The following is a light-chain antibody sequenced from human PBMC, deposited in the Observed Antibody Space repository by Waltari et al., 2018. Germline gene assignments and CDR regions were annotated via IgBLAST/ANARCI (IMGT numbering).Light chain of an antibody. Sequence: QSALTQPASVSGSLGQSITISCSGTISDVGIHDLVSWYQEHPGKAPKLLIFEVTTRPSGVSSRFSGSKSGNTASLTISGLQAEDEADYYCCSYAGDDNHFVFGTGTKVTVL. V-gene: IGLV2-23*02. CDR2: EVT. CDR3: CSYAGDDNHFV. CDR1: ISDVGIHDL. J-gene: IGLJ1*01.